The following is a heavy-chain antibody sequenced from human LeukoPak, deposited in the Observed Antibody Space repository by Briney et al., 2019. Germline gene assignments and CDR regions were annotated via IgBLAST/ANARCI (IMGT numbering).Heavy chain of an antibody. CDR3: VRDLHSSTWYRDWFDP. V-gene: IGHV3-48*01. CDR2: ISSNNSTI. Sequence: PGGSLRLSCAASGFTFSSYAMSWVRQAPGKGLEWVSYISSNNSTIYYADSVKGRFTISRDNAKDSLYLQMNSLRAEDTAVYYCVRDLHSSTWYRDWFDPWGQGTLVTVSS. D-gene: IGHD6-13*01. J-gene: IGHJ5*02. CDR1: GFTFSSYA.